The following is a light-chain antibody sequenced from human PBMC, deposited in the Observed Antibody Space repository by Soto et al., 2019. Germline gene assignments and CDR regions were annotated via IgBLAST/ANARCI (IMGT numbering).Light chain of an antibody. V-gene: IGKV1-5*03. Sequence: DIQMTQSPATLSASVGEXXTXTCLGRQSISRWLAGGEEEPGKAAKLLSYKASTVESGVPSRFSGSGSGTKFTLAISIPQPDHSATYYCQQYNDNWTFRQGTQV. J-gene: IGKJ1*01. CDR2: KAS. CDR3: QQYNDNWT. CDR1: QSISRW.